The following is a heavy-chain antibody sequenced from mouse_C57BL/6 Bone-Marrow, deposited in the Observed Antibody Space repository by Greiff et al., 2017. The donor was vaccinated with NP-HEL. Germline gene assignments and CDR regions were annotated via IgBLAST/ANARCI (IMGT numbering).Heavy chain of an antibody. J-gene: IGHJ3*01. V-gene: IGHV14-4*01. CDR1: GFNIKDDY. Sequence: EVQLQQSGAELVRPGASVKLSCTASGFNIKDDYMHWVKQRPEQGLEWIGWIDPENGDTEYASKFQGKATITADTSSNTAYLQLSSLTSEDTAVYYCTTGGIYYGNFRTWFAYWGQGTLVTVSA. CDR3: TTGGIYYGNFRTWFAY. CDR2: IDPENGDT. D-gene: IGHD2-1*01.